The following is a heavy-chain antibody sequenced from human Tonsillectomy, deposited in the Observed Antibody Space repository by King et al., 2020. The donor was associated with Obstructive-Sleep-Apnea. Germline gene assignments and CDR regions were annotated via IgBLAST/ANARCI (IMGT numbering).Heavy chain of an antibody. CDR2: IIPILGIA. D-gene: IGHD5-12*01. V-gene: IGHV1-69*10. Sequence: VQLVESGAEVKKPGSSVKVSCKASGGTFSSYAISWVRQAPGQGREWMGGIIPILGIANYAQKFQGRVTITADKSTSTAYMELSSLRSEDTAVYYCATPSGYSGYDYYFDYWGQGTLVTVSS. CDR3: ATPSGYSGYDYYFDY. CDR1: GGTFSSYA. J-gene: IGHJ4*02.